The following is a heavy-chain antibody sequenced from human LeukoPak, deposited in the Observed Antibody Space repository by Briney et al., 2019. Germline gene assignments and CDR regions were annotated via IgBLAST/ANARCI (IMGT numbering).Heavy chain of an antibody. D-gene: IGHD5-24*01. CDR1: GFDFSNSS. CDR3: TPLPVEMTSGNWFDP. Sequence: PGGSLRLSCAASGFDFSNSSIHWVRQAAGKGLEWVGRIRSKAHSYATVYAASVKGRFTISRDDSENTAFLQMNSLKTKDTAVYYCTPLPVEMTSGNWFDPWGQGTLVTVSS. V-gene: IGHV3-73*01. J-gene: IGHJ5*02. CDR2: IRSKAHSYAT.